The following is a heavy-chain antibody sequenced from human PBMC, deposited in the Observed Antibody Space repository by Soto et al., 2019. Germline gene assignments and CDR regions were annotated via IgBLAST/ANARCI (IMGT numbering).Heavy chain of an antibody. CDR3: ARGGPTSADYYYGMDV. J-gene: IGHJ6*02. CDR2: ISAYNGNT. CDR1: GYTFSNDG. Sequence: ASVKVSCKASGYTFSNDGINWVRQAPGQGLEWMGWISAYNGNTEYAQNFQGRVTMTTDTSTSTAYMELRSLRSDDTAAYSCARGGPTSADYYYGMDVWGLGTTVTVSS. V-gene: IGHV1-18*01. D-gene: IGHD3-10*01.